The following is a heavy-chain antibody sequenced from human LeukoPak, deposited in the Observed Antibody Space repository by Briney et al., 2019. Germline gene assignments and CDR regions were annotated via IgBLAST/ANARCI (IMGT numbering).Heavy chain of an antibody. V-gene: IGHV3-48*01. D-gene: IGHD3-10*01. J-gene: IGHJ4*02. CDR1: GFTFSSYS. CDR2: ISSSSSTI. CDR3: AKDLRPMVRGVRPPLFDY. Sequence: PGGSLRLSCAASGFTFSSYSMNWVRQAPGKGLEWVSYISSSSSTIYYADSVKGRFTISRDNAKNSLYLQMNSLRAEDTAVYYCAKDLRPMVRGVRPPLFDYWGQGTLVTVSS.